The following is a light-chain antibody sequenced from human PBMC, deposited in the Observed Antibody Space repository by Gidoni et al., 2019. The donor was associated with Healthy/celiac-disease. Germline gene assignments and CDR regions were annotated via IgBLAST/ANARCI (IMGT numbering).Light chain of an antibody. Sequence: DIQMTQSPSSLSASVGDRVTITCRASQSISSYLNWYQQKPGKAPKLLIYAASSLQSGVPSRFSGSGSGTDFTLTIISLQPADFATYYCQQSYSTPYTFGQGTKLEIK. CDR3: QQSYSTPYT. V-gene: IGKV1-39*01. CDR1: QSISSY. CDR2: AAS. J-gene: IGKJ2*01.